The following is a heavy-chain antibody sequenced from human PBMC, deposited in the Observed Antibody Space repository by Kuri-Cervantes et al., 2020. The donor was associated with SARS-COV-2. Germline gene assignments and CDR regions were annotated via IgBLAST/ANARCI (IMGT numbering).Heavy chain of an antibody. D-gene: IGHD3-3*01. CDR2: IYYSGST. CDR1: GGSISSSSYY. Sequence: ESLKISCTVSGGSISSSSYYWGWIRQPPGKGLEWIGSIYYSGSTYYNPSLKSRVTISVDTSKNQFSLKLGSVTAADTAVYYCAKESLLPSPGFGVVITEGGFDYWGQGTLVTVSS. J-gene: IGHJ4*02. V-gene: IGHV4-39*07. CDR3: AKESLLPSPGFGVVITEGGFDY.